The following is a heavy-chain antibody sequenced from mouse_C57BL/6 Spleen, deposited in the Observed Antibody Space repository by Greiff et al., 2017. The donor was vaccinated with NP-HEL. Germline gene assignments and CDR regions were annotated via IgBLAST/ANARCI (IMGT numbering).Heavy chain of an antibody. D-gene: IGHD2-4*01. J-gene: IGHJ3*01. CDR3: ARREDTMITTTY. Sequence: QVQLQQSGAELARPGASVKLSCKASGYTFTSYGISWVKQRTGQGLEWIGEIYPRSGNTYYNEKFKGKATLTADKSSSTAYMELRSLTSEDSAVYFCARREDTMITTTYWGQGTLVTVSA. V-gene: IGHV1-81*01. CDR1: GYTFTSYG. CDR2: IYPRSGNT.